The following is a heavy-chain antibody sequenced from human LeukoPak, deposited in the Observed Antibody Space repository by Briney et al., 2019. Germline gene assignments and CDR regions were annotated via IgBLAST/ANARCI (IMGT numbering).Heavy chain of an antibody. CDR2: IYSGGTT. Sequence: GGPLRLSCAASGFSVRTKYMTWVRQAPGKGLEWVSVIYSGGTTYYADSVRGRFTISKDNSKNTLFLQMNSLRPDATAAYYCASGTPGDSGSYRAFDYGGQGXPVTVSS. CDR3: ASGTPGDSGSYRAFDY. CDR1: GFSVRTKY. D-gene: IGHD1-26*01. V-gene: IGHV3-66*02. J-gene: IGHJ4*02.